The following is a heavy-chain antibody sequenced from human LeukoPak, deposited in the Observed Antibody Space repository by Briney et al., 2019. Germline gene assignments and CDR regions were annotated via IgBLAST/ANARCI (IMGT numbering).Heavy chain of an antibody. J-gene: IGHJ4*02. CDR3: AKGDRDYYFDY. CDR1: GFIFNIYG. V-gene: IGHV3-23*01. CDR2: ISGSVIST. D-gene: IGHD5-24*01. Sequence: GGSLRLSCTASGFIFNIYGMGWVRQAPGKGLEWVSGISGSVISTYYADSVKGRFTISRDNSKNTLFLQMNSLRAEDTAVYYCAKGDRDYYFDYWGRGTLVTVSS.